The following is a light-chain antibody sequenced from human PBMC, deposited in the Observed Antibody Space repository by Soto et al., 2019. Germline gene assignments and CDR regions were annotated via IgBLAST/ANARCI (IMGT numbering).Light chain of an antibody. CDR2: EVN. V-gene: IGLV2-8*01. CDR3: SSHGGNSPYV. Sequence: QSALTQPPSASGSPGQSVAISCTGTTGDLGAYDYVSWYQQHPGKAPKLMIYEVNKRPSGVPDRFSGSKSGNTASLTVSGLQAEDEADYYCSSHGGNSPYVFGTGTKLTVL. CDR1: TGDLGAYDY. J-gene: IGLJ1*01.